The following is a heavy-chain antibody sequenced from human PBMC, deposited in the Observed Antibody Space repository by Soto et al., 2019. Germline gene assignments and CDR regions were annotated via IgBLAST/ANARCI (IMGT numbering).Heavy chain of an antibody. CDR3: ARASYDSSGYYRTFDY. D-gene: IGHD3-22*01. CDR2: IYYSGST. J-gene: IGHJ4*02. Sequence: SETLSLTCTVSGGSISSYYWSWIRQPPGKGLEWIGYIYYSGSTNYNPSLKSRVTISVDTSKNQFSLKLSSVTAADTAVYYCARASYDSSGYYRTFDYWGQGTLVTVSS. CDR1: GGSISSYY. V-gene: IGHV4-59*08.